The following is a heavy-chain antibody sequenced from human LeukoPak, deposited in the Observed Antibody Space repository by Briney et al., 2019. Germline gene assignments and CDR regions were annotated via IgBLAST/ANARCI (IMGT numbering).Heavy chain of an antibody. Sequence: GASVKVSCKASGYTFTNYDINWVRQASGQGLEWMGWMNPNSGDTGYAQKFQGRVTMTRNTSISTAYMELSSLRSEDTAVYYCARGPPESTNSDYRGQGTLVTVSS. J-gene: IGHJ4*02. V-gene: IGHV1-8*01. CDR3: ARGPPESTNSDY. CDR2: MNPNSGDT. CDR1: GYTFTNYD.